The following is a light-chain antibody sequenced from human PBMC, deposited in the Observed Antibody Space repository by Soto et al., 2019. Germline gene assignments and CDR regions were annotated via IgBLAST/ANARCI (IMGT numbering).Light chain of an antibody. CDR2: EVS. CDR1: SSDVGGYNY. Sequence: QSVLTQPASVSGSPGQSITISCTGTSSDVGGYNYVSWYQQHPGKAPKLMIYEVSNRSSGVSNRFSGSKSRNTASLTISGLQAEDEADYYCSSYTSSCTYVFGTGTKVTVL. V-gene: IGLV2-14*01. CDR3: SSYTSSCTYV. J-gene: IGLJ1*01.